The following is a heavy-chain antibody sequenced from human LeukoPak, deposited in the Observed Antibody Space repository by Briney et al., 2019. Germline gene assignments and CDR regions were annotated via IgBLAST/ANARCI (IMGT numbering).Heavy chain of an antibody. J-gene: IGHJ4*02. CDR2: INHSGST. CDR1: GGSFSGYY. V-gene: IGHV4-34*01. Sequence: SETLSLTCAVYGGSFSGYYWSWIRQPPGKGLEWIGEINHSGSTNYNPSLKSRVTISVDTSKNQFSLKLSSVTAADTAVYYCARERSSLVLRFDYWGQGTLVTVSS. D-gene: IGHD2-2*01. CDR3: ARERSSLVLRFDY.